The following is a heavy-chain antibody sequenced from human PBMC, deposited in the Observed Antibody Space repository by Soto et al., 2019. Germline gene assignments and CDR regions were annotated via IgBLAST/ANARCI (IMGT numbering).Heavy chain of an antibody. Sequence: LTCSVSGDSISRIDYYWTWIRQHPEKGLEWIGNIYFRGNTYYSPSLESRLTISVDTSKNQFSLKLTSVTAADTAVYYCAREGGSYDSGGYLIRGAFDIWGQGTMVTVSS. CDR2: IYFRGNT. D-gene: IGHD3-22*01. CDR1: GDSISRIDYY. V-gene: IGHV4-31*03. J-gene: IGHJ3*02. CDR3: AREGGSYDSGGYLIRGAFDI.